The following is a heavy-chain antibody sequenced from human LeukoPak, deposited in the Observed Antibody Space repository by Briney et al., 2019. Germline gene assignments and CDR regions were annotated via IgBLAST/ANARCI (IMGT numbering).Heavy chain of an antibody. J-gene: IGHJ6*02. CDR3: AKRSAYYYYGMDV. V-gene: IGHV3-30*18. Sequence: PGGSLRLSCAASGFTFSSYGMHWVRQAPGKGLEWVADISYDGSNKYYADSVKGRFTISRDNSKNTLYLQMNSLRAEDTAVYYCAKRSAYYYYGMDVWGQGTTVTVSS. D-gene: IGHD5-24*01. CDR2: ISYDGSNK. CDR1: GFTFSSYG.